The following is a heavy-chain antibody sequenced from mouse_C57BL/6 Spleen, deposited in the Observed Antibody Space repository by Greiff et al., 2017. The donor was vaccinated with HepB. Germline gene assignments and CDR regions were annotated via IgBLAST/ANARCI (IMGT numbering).Heavy chain of an antibody. CDR2: IDPEDGDT. CDR3: TTHYSDYVHAMYY. Sequence: VQLQQSGAELVRPGASVKLSCTASGFNIKDYYMHWVKQRPEQGLEWIGRIDPEDGDTEYAPKFQGKATMTADTSSNTAYLQLSSLTSEDTAVYYCTTHYSDYVHAMYYWGQGNSVTVSS. V-gene: IGHV14-1*01. J-gene: IGHJ4*01. CDR1: GFNIKDYY. D-gene: IGHD2-13*01.